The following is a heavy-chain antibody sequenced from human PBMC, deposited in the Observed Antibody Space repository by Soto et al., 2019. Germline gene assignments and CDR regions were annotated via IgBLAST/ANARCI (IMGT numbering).Heavy chain of an antibody. D-gene: IGHD5-12*01. J-gene: IGHJ6*02. V-gene: IGHV3-21*01. CDR3: ARVWEDIVAQTNYYYGMDV. Sequence: PGGSLRLSCAASGFTFSSYSMNWVRQAPGKGLERVSSISSSSSYIYYADSVKGRFTISRDNAKNSLYLQMNSLRTEDTAVYYCARVWEDIVAQTNYYYGMDVWGQGTTVTVSS. CDR1: GFTFSSYS. CDR2: ISSSSSYI.